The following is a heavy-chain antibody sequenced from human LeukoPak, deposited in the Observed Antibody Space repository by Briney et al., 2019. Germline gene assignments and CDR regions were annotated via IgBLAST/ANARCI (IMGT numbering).Heavy chain of an antibody. Sequence: GGSLRLSCAASGFTFSSYGMHWVRQAPGKGLEWVAVISYDGSNKYYADSVKGRFTISRDNSKNTLYLQMNSLRAEDTAVYYCARPQGGSYLYYFDYWGQGTLVTVSS. CDR1: GFTFSSYG. V-gene: IGHV3-30*03. CDR2: ISYDGSNK. J-gene: IGHJ4*02. D-gene: IGHD1-26*01. CDR3: ARPQGGSYLYYFDY.